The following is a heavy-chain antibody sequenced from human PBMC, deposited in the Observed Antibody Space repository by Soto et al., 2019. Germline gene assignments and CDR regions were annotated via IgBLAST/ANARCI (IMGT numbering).Heavy chain of an antibody. CDR2: ISAYNGNT. Sequence: GASVKVSCKASGYSFHTYAISWVRQAPGQGLEWMGWISAYNGNTNYAQKLQGRVTMTTDTSTSTAYMELRSLRSDDTAVYYCARTYSPFDYWGQGTLVTVSS. CDR1: GYSFHTYA. CDR3: ARTYSPFDY. D-gene: IGHD6-13*01. J-gene: IGHJ4*02. V-gene: IGHV1-18*01.